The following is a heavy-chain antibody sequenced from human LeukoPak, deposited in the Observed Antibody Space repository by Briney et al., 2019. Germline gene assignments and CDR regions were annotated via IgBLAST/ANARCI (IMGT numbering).Heavy chain of an antibody. CDR3: AVHIVVVTATTPHY. D-gene: IGHD2-21*02. J-gene: IGHJ4*02. Sequence: GGSLRLSCAASGFTFSSYSMNWVRQAPGKGLEWVSSISSSSSYIYYADPVKGRFTISRDNAKNSLYLQMNSLRAEDTAVYYCAVHIVVVTATTPHYWGQGTLVTVSS. CDR2: ISSSSSYI. V-gene: IGHV3-21*01. CDR1: GFTFSSYS.